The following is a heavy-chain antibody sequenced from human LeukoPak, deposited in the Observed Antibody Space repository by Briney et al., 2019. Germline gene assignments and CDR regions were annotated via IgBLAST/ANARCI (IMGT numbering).Heavy chain of an antibody. CDR1: GYPFASNW. Sequence: GESLKISCKGSGYPFASNWFFGLRQMPGKGREWLGMIYPGDSDTTYSPSFQARVTITADNSISTDYLQWSSLKASDTAMYYCERVFSAWSYDYWGQGTLVTVSS. CDR2: IYPGDSDT. V-gene: IGHV5-51*01. J-gene: IGHJ4*02. CDR3: ERVFSAWSYDY. D-gene: IGHD6-19*01.